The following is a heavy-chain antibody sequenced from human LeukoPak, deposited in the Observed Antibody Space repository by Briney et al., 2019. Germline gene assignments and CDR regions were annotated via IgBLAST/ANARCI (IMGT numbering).Heavy chain of an antibody. J-gene: IGHJ4*02. CDR2: INHSGST. V-gene: IGHV4-34*01. CDR1: GGSFSGYY. Sequence: SETLSLTCAVYGGSFSGYYWSWIRQPPGKGVEWIGEINHSGSTNYNPSLKSRVTISVDTSKNQFSLKLSSVTAADTAVYYCASSGSTSFFGAYWGQGALVTVSS. CDR3: ASSGSTSFFGAY. D-gene: IGHD2-2*01.